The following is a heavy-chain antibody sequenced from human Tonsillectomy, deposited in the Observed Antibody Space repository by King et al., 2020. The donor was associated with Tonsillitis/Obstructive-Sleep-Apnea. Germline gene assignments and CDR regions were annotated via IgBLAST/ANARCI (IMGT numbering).Heavy chain of an antibody. J-gene: IGHJ4*02. D-gene: IGHD2-21*01. V-gene: IGHV1-18*01. Sequence: VQLVQSGAEVKKPGASVKVSCKASGYTFTSYGISWVRQAPGQGLEWMGWISAYNGNTNYAQKLQGRVTMTPDTSTSTADMGLRSLRSDDTAVYYCARFSRVVVIAIAEFDYWGQGTLVTVSS. CDR2: ISAYNGNT. CDR3: ARFSRVVVIAIAEFDY. CDR1: GYTFTSYG.